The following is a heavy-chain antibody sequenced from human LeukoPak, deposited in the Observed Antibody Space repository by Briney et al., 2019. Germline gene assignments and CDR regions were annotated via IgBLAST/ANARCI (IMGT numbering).Heavy chain of an antibody. CDR2: VNHSGST. CDR1: GGSFSAHS. Sequence: PSETLSLTCAVYGGSFSAHSWSWIRQSPGKGLEWIGEVNHSGSTNYNPSLKRRVTISVDTSKNQFSLRLSSMTAADTAVYYCARDVTGSASDYWGQGTLVTVSS. V-gene: IGHV4-34*01. D-gene: IGHD1-1*01. J-gene: IGHJ4*02. CDR3: ARDVTGSASDY.